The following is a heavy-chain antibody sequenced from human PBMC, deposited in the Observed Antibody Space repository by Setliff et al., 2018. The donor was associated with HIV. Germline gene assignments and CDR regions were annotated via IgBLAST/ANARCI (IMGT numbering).Heavy chain of an antibody. CDR2: IYPGNSEA. J-gene: IGHJ3*02. CDR3: VRPKPYGSGAGSFEI. V-gene: IGHV5-51*01. D-gene: IGHD3-10*01. CDR1: GYIFGLYW. Sequence: GESLKISCKGSGYIFGLYWIAWVRQMPGKGLEWMGIIYPGNSEARYSPSFQGKVTISADKSISTAYLQWSSVKTSDSAMYFCVRPKPYGSGAGSFEIWGQGTMVTVSS.